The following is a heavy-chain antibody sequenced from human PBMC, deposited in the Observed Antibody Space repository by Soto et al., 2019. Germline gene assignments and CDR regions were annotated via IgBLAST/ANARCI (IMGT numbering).Heavy chain of an antibody. CDR2: ISGSGVDT. V-gene: IGHV3-23*01. D-gene: IGHD5-12*01. J-gene: IGHJ4*02. Sequence: GGSLRLSCAASGFRFDIFVMSWVRQAPGKGLEWVSAISGSGVDTYYADSVKGRFTIFRENSKNTVYLQMNSLRDEDTAVYYCARNRGYSGYDPLDWGQGTLVTVSS. CDR3: ARNRGYSGYDPLD. CDR1: GFRFDIFV.